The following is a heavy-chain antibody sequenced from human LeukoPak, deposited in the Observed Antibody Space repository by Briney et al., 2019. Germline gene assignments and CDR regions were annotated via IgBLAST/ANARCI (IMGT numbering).Heavy chain of an antibody. J-gene: IGHJ3*02. V-gene: IGHV4-4*07. CDR2: IHTSGST. CDR1: GVSISSYY. CDR3: ARDLLHRGYAFDI. Sequence: SETLSLTCTVSGVSISSYYWSWIRQPAGKGLEWIGRIHTSGSTNYNPSLKSRVTMSVDTSKNQFSLNLTSVTAADTAVYYCARDLLHRGYAFDIWGQGTMVTVSS. D-gene: IGHD5-12*01.